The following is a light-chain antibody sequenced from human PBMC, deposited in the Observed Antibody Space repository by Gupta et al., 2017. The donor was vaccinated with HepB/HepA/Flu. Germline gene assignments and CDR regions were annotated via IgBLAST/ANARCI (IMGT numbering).Light chain of an antibody. CDR1: RSNIGTNY. V-gene: IGLV1-51*01. CDR3: VTWDTSLSTYV. CDR2: DNN. Sequence: QSVLTQPPSVSAAAGQKVTISCPVSRSNIGTNYVSWYQQFPRTVPKLLIYDNNKRPSGMPDRFSGSKSGTSATLAITGLQTGDEADFYCVTWDTSLSTYVFGTGTTVTVL. J-gene: IGLJ1*01.